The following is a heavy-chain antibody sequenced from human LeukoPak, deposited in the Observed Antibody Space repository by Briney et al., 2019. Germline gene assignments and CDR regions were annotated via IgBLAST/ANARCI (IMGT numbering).Heavy chain of an antibody. V-gene: IGHV3-23*01. CDR2: ISGSGGST. CDR1: GFTFSSYA. D-gene: IGHD2-15*01. CDR3: AKRGLPGGYVDY. Sequence: GGSLRLSCAASGFTFSSYAMSWVRQAPGKGLEWVSAISGSGGSTYYADSVKGRFAISRDNSKNTLYLQMNSLRAEDTAVYYCAKRGLPGGYVDYWGQGTLVTVSS. J-gene: IGHJ4*02.